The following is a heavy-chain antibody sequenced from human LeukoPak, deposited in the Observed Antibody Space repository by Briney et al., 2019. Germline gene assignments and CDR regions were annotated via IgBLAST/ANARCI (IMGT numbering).Heavy chain of an antibody. D-gene: IGHD2-2*01. Sequence: GKSLRLSCAASGFTFSSYGMHWVRQAPGKGLEWVAVISYDGSNKYYADSVKGRFTISRDNSKNTLYLQMNSLRAEDTAVYYCAKDGVCSSTSCYFYYYYYGMDVWGQGTTVTVSS. CDR2: ISYDGSNK. CDR3: AKDGVCSSTSCYFYYYYYGMDV. V-gene: IGHV3-30*18. CDR1: GFTFSSYG. J-gene: IGHJ6*02.